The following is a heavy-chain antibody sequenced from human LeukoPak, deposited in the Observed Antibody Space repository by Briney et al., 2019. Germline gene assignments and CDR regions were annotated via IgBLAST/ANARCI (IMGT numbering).Heavy chain of an antibody. D-gene: IGHD3-22*01. CDR1: GYTFNGYY. J-gene: IGHJ4*02. Sequence: GASVKVSCQASGYTFNGYYMHWVRRAPGQGLEWLGWINPHSGDTNYAQKFQGRVTMTRDTSISTAYMELSRLRSDDTAVYYCARGKGYYESSGYYPFDYWGQGTLVTVSS. CDR3: ARGKGYYESSGYYPFDY. V-gene: IGHV1-2*02. CDR2: INPHSGDT.